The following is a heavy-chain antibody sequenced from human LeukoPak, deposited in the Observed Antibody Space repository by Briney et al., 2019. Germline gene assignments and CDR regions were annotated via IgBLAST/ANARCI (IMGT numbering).Heavy chain of an antibody. CDR3: ARVYFAELSPLDS. D-gene: IGHD3-10*01. J-gene: IGHJ4*02. V-gene: IGHV3-33*01. CDR2: IWYDGGNQ. CDR1: GFTFRSYG. Sequence: GGSLRLSCAASGFTFRSYGMHWVRQAPGKGLEWVAVIWYDGGNQHYADSVRGRFTISRDNSRNTLYLQMNSLSGEDTAVYYCARVYFAELSPLDSWGQGTLVTVSS.